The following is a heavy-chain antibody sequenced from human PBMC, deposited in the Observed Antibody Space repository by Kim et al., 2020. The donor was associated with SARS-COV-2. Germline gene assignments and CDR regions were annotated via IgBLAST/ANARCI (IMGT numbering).Heavy chain of an antibody. CDR2: N. D-gene: IGHD3-10*01. J-gene: IGHJ6*02. Sequence: NDYADTVKSRITVPPDTSKNQCSLQLNSVTPEETAVYYCARGRDRSMDVWGQGTTVTVSS. V-gene: IGHV6-1*01. CDR3: ARGRDRSMDV.